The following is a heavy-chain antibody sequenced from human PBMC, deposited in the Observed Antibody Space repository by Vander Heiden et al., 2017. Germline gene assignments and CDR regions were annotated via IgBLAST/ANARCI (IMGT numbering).Heavy chain of an antibody. V-gene: IGHV3-23*01. Sequence: EVQLLESGGDLVQPGGSPRLSCAASVFTFSTYAMTWVRQTPGKGLEWVSSISTRGVSTYYAGSVKGRLTISRDNSKNTVYLQMNSLRAEDTAIYYCAKDPRVGTTAAEYFHHWGQGTRVTVSS. CDR1: VFTFSTYA. CDR2: ISTRGVST. CDR3: AKDPRVGTTAAEYFHH. J-gene: IGHJ1*01. D-gene: IGHD1-26*01.